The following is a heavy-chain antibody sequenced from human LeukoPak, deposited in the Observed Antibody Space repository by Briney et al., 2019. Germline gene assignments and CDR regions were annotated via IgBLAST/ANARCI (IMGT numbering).Heavy chain of an antibody. CDR1: GGSISSGSYY. J-gene: IGHJ6*03. Sequence: SETLSLTCTVSGGSISSGSYYWSWIRQRAGRGLEWIGRIDTSGNTNYNPSLKSRVTISVDTSKNQFSLKLSSVTAADTAVYYCARVRNDRVNSSSPYYYYYMDVWGKGTTVTVSS. CDR2: IDTSGNT. CDR3: ARVRNDRVNSSSPYYYYYMDV. D-gene: IGHD6-6*01. V-gene: IGHV4-61*02.